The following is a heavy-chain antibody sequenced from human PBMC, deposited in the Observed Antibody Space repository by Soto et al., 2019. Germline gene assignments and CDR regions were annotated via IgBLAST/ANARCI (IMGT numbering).Heavy chain of an antibody. V-gene: IGHV1-2*02. Sequence: ASVKVSCKASGYTFTGYYMHWVRQAPGQGLEWMGWINPNSGGTNYAQKFQGRVTMTRDTSISTAYMELSRLRSDDTAVYYCARKGGYSYGYHYYYGMDVWGQGTTVTV. CDR2: INPNSGGT. J-gene: IGHJ6*02. CDR1: GYTFTGYY. CDR3: ARKGGYSYGYHYYYGMDV. D-gene: IGHD5-18*01.